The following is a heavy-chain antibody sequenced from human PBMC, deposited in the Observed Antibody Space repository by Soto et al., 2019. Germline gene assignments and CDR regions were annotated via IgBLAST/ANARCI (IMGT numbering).Heavy chain of an antibody. Sequence: PSETLSLTCTVSGDSITSNSYFWAWISQPPGKGLEWIGSIYYSGTTYGNPSLKSRVSISVDRSKNQFSLKLSSVTAADTAVYYCARHFSVDFLAPWGKGTLVTVSS. CDR1: GDSITSNSYF. CDR2: IYYSGTT. V-gene: IGHV4-39*01. CDR3: ARHFSVDFLAP. J-gene: IGHJ5*02. D-gene: IGHD3-9*01.